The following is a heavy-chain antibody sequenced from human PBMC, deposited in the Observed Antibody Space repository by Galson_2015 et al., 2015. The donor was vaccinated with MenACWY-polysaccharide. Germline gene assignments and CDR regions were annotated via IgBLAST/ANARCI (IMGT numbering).Heavy chain of an antibody. CDR3: KTYYYDSSGYPAFDI. J-gene: IGHJ3*02. Sequence: SLRLSCAASGFTVSINYMSWVRQAPGKGLEWVSVIYSGGNTYYADSVKGRFTISRDNSKNTLYLQMNSLRAEDTAVYYCKTYYYDSSGYPAFDIWGQGTMVTVSS. D-gene: IGHD3-22*01. V-gene: IGHV3-53*05. CDR2: IYSGGNT. CDR1: GFTVSINY.